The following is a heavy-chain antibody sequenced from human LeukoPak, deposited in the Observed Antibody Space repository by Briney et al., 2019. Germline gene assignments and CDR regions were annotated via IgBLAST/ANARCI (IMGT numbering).Heavy chain of an antibody. Sequence: SETLSLTCTVSGGSISSYYWSWIRQPPGKGLEWIGYIYYSGSTNYNPSLKSRVTISVDTSKNQFSLKLSSVTTADTAVYYCASLYYYGSGSYSDYWGQGTLVTVSS. CDR1: GGSISSYY. CDR2: IYYSGST. D-gene: IGHD3-10*01. CDR3: ASLYYYGSGSYSDY. J-gene: IGHJ4*02. V-gene: IGHV4-59*01.